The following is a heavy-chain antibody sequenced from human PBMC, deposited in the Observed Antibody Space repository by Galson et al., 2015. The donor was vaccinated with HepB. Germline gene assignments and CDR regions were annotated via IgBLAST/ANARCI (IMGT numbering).Heavy chain of an antibody. CDR2: IYYSGTT. V-gene: IGHV4-39*01. CDR1: GGSISSLSYY. Sequence: SETLSLTCTVSGGSISSLSYYWAWIRQPPGKGPEWIGSIYYSGTTYYNPSLKSRVAISVDTSKNQFSLKLRSVTAADTAVYYCARPQELVRGPYPGSDAFNIWGQGTMVTVSS. D-gene: IGHD6-13*01. J-gene: IGHJ3*02. CDR3: ARPQELVRGPYPGSDAFNI.